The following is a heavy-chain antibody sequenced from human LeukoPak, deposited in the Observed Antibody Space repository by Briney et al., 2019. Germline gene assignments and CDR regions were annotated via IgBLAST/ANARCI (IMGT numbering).Heavy chain of an antibody. J-gene: IGHJ4*02. CDR1: GGSISSGSYY. V-gene: IGHV4-61*02. D-gene: IGHD4-17*01. Sequence: PSETLSLTCTVSGGSISSGSYYWSWIRQPAGKGLEWIGRIYTSGSTNHNPSLKSRVTISVDTSKNQFSLKLSSVTAADTAVYYCARVSRGDLDYWGQGTLVTASS. CDR2: IYTSGST. CDR3: ARVSRGDLDY.